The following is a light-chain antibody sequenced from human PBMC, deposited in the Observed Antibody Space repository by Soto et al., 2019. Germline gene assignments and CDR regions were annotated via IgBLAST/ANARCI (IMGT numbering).Light chain of an antibody. CDR2: GAS. CDR3: QQYSYWPLT. Sequence: EIVMTQSPATLSVSPGERATLSCRASQSVGSNLAWYQQKPGQAPGLLIYGASTRATGITARFSGSGSGTEFTLTISSLQSEDFAVYYCQQYSYWPLTFGGGTKVEIK. V-gene: IGKV3-15*01. CDR1: QSVGSN. J-gene: IGKJ4*01.